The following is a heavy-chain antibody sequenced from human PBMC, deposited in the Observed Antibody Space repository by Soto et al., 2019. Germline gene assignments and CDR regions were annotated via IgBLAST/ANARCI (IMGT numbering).Heavy chain of an antibody. Sequence: GGSLRLSCAASGFTFSSYSMNWVRQAPGKGLEWVSSISSSSSYIYYADSVKGRFTISRDNAKNSLYLQMNSLRAEVTAVYYCARISSPRLGVVIAQQDAFDIWGQGTMVTVSS. CDR3: ARISSPRLGVVIAQQDAFDI. CDR1: GFTFSSYS. V-gene: IGHV3-21*01. D-gene: IGHD3-3*01. J-gene: IGHJ3*02. CDR2: ISSSSSYI.